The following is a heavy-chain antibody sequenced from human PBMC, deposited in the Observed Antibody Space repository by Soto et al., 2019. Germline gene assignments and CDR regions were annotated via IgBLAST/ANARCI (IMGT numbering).Heavy chain of an antibody. D-gene: IGHD6-19*01. Sequence: ASVKVSCKASGYTFTSNDINWVRQAPGQRPEWMGWMNPDNGKTGFAQKFQGRVTITRNTSASTAYMELSSLRSEDTAVYYCARVPIAVAGTGWFDYWGQGTLVTVSS. CDR3: ARVPIAVAGTGWFDY. J-gene: IGHJ4*02. CDR1: GYTFTSND. V-gene: IGHV1-8*01. CDR2: MNPDNGKT.